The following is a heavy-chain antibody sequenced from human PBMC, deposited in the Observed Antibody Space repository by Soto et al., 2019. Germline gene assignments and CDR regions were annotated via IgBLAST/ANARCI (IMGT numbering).Heavy chain of an antibody. D-gene: IGHD6-13*01. CDR1: GGSISSLY. V-gene: IGHV4-4*07. J-gene: IGHJ4*02. CDR3: ARGSSRWDY. Sequence: SETLSLTYTVSGGSISSLYWSWIRQPAGKGLEWIGRIYSGGRNNYNPSLKSRATMSVDTSKNQFSLRLSSVTAADTAMYYCARGSSRWDYWGQGTLVTVSS. CDR2: IYSGGRN.